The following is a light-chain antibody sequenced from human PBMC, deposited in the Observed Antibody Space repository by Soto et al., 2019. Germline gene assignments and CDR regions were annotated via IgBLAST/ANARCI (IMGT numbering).Light chain of an antibody. J-gene: IGLJ1*01. V-gene: IGLV2-14*01. CDR1: SSDVGSNNY. Sequence: QSALTQPASVSGSPGQSITISCTGTSSDVGSNNYVSWYQQHPGKAPQLMIYDVSNRPSGASNRFSDSKSGNTASLTISGLQAEDDADYYCSSNTSSSTRVFGTGTKLTVL. CDR3: SSNTSSSTRV. CDR2: DVS.